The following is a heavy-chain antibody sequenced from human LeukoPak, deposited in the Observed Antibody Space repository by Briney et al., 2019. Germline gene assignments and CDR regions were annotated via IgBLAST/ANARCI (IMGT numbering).Heavy chain of an antibody. CDR3: ARSHSGGYHYYYYYYMDV. J-gene: IGHJ6*03. Sequence: SETLSLTCTVSGGSISSYYWSWIPQPPGKGLEWIGYIYTSGSTNYNPSLKSRVTISVDTSKNQFSLKLSSVTAADTAVYYCARSHSGGYHYYYYYYMDVWGKGTTVTVSS. D-gene: IGHD1-26*01. CDR1: GGSISSYY. V-gene: IGHV4-4*09. CDR2: IYTSGST.